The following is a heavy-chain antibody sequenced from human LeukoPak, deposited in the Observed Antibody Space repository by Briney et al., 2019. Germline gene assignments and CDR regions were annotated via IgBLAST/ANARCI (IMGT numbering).Heavy chain of an antibody. Sequence: GGSLRLSCAASGFTFSSCAMSWVRQAPGKGLEWVSVISSSGGSTYYADSVKGRFTISRDNSKNTLYLQMNSLRADDTAVYYCAKGTQLWPYEYYFDYWGQGTLVTVSS. CDR2: ISSSGGST. V-gene: IGHV3-23*01. CDR3: AKGTQLWPYEYYFDY. D-gene: IGHD5-18*01. J-gene: IGHJ4*02. CDR1: GFTFSSCA.